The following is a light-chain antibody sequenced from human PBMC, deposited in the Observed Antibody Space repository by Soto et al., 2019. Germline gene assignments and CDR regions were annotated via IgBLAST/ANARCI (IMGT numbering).Light chain of an antibody. J-gene: IGLJ1*01. CDR2: DDS. Sequence: SCDLAQPPSVSVGPGQTPMITCGVNNIGSKSVHWYQQQPGQAPVLVVYDDSDRPSGIPERFSGSNYGNTATLTISRVEAGDENDYYCQVWDSSSAYFYVFGTGSRVKVL. V-gene: IGLV3-21*02. CDR3: QVWDSSSAYFYV. CDR1: NIGSKS.